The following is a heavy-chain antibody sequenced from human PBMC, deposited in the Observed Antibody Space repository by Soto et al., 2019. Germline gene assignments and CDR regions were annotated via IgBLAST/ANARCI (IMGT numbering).Heavy chain of an antibody. V-gene: IGHV4-31*03. J-gene: IGHJ2*01. D-gene: IGHD3-10*01. CDR2: IYHSGST. CDR3: ARDSISHGETYGSYWYFEV. Sequence: QVQLQESGPGLVKPSQTLSLTCTVSGGSISSGGYYWTWIRQHPGKALEWIGYIYHSGSTYYNPSLESRVTISLATSNNQFSLKLNCMTAADTAVYCCARDSISHGETYGSYWYFEVWGRGTLVTVSS. CDR1: GGSISSGGYY.